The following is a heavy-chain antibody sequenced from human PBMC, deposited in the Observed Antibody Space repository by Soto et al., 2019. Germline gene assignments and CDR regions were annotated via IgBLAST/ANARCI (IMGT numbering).Heavy chain of an antibody. D-gene: IGHD6-19*01. J-gene: IGHJ4*02. V-gene: IGHV3-9*01. CDR1: GFSFDDYA. CDR2: ISWNSGGI. Sequence: EGQLVESGGGSVQPGRSLRLSCAASGFSFDDYAVHWVRQGPGKGLEWVAGISWNSGGIGYADSVKGRFTISRDNAKKSLYLEMNSLRAEDTAVYYCARKVWAVTGHPLDYWGQGTLVTVSS. CDR3: ARKVWAVTGHPLDY.